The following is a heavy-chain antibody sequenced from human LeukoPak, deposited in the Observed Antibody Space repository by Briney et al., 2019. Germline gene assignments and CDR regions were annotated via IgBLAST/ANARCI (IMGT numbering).Heavy chain of an antibody. CDR2: INPNSGGT. J-gene: IGHJ2*01. V-gene: IGHV1-2*06. CDR1: GGTFSSYA. CDR3: ATRDLNCGGDCYDWYFDL. Sequence: ASVKVSCKASGGTFSSYAISWVRQAPGQGLEWMGRINPNSGGTNYAQKFQGRVTMTRDTSISTAYMELSRLRSDDTAVYYCATRDLNCGGDCYDWYFDLWGRGTLVTVSS. D-gene: IGHD2-21*02.